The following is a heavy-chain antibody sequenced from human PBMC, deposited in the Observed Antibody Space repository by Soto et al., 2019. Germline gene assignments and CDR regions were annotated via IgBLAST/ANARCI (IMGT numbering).Heavy chain of an antibody. CDR1: GYSFTSYW. J-gene: IGHJ4*02. CDR2: IYPGDSDT. V-gene: IGHV5-51*01. Sequence: GESLKISSKGSGYSFTSYWIGWVRQMPGKGLEWMGIIYPGDSDTRYSPSFQGQVTISADKSISTAYLQWSSLKASDTAMYYCASGFDDSSGYYTALVYWGQGTLVTVSS. CDR3: ASGFDDSSGYYTALVY. D-gene: IGHD3-22*01.